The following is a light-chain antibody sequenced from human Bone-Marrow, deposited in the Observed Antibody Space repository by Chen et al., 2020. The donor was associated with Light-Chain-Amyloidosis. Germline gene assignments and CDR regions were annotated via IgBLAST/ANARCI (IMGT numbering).Light chain of an antibody. CDR3: QVWDRSSDRPV. V-gene: IGLV3-21*02. CDR1: NIGSTS. J-gene: IGLJ3*02. CDR2: DDS. Sequence: SDVLTQPYSVSVAPGQTATIACGGNNIGSTSVHWYQQTPGPAPLLVVYDDSDRPSGIPGRLSGSNSGNTATLTISRVEAGDEADYYCQVWDRSSDRPVFGGGTKLTVL.